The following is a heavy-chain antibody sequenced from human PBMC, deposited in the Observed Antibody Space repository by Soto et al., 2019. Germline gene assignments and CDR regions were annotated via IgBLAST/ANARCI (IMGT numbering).Heavy chain of an antibody. D-gene: IGHD6-13*01. CDR1: GGTFSSYT. CDR3: ARVGFGSSSSPVDY. J-gene: IGHJ4*02. V-gene: IGHV1-69*02. CDR2: IIPVLGIA. Sequence: QVQLVQSGAEVKKPGSSVKVSCKASGGTFSSYTISWVRQAPGQGLEWMGRIIPVLGIANYAQKFQGRVTITADKSTSKAYMELSSLRSEDTAVYSCARVGFGSSSSPVDYWGQGTLVTVSS.